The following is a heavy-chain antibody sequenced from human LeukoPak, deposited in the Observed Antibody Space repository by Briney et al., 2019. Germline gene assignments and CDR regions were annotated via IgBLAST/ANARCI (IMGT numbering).Heavy chain of an antibody. J-gene: IGHJ4*02. CDR1: GXTFSSYA. V-gene: IGHV3-23*01. CDR2: ISGGGGTT. Sequence: PGGSLRLSCAASGXTFSSYAVNWVRQAPGKGQEWVSAISGGGGTTYYADSVKGRFTISRDNSKNTLFLQMNSLRAEDTAVYYCAKDREGLSSGYDLEYFDYWGQGTLVTVSS. CDR3: AKDREGLSSGYDLEYFDY. D-gene: IGHD5-12*01.